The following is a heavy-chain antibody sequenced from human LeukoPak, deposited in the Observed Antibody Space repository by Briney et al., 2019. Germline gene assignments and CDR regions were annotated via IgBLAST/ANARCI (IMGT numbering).Heavy chain of an antibody. V-gene: IGHV1-2*06. CDR3: AREEGDGSGSYYS. D-gene: IGHD3-10*01. CDR2: INPNSGGT. J-gene: IGHJ4*02. Sequence: ASVKVSCKASGYTFTGYYIHWVRQAPGQGLEWVGRINPNSGGTIYAQKLQGRVTMTRDTSISTAYLELSRLRSDDTAVYYCAREEGDGSGSYYSWGQGTLVTVSS. CDR1: GYTFTGYY.